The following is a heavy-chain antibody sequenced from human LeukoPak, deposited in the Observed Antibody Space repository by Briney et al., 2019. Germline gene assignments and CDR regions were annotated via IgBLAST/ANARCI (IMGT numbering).Heavy chain of an antibody. Sequence: ASLKVSPKVSRYTLTQLSMHWVRQAPGKGLEWMGGFDPENGETIYAQNFQGRVTMTENTSTDTAYMELSSLRSEDTAVYYCATNRDWSLRGFYYYYYMDVWGKGTTVTISS. CDR1: RYTLTQLS. CDR3: ATNRDWSLRGFYYYYYMDV. J-gene: IGHJ6*03. D-gene: IGHD3/OR15-3a*01. V-gene: IGHV1-24*01. CDR2: FDPENGET.